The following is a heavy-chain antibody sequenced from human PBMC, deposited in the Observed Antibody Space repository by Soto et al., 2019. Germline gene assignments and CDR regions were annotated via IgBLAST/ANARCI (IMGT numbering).Heavy chain of an antibody. J-gene: IGHJ4*02. CDR2: ISYDGSNK. V-gene: IGHV3-30*18. D-gene: IGHD6-6*01. CDR1: GFTFSSYG. Sequence: QVQLVESGGGVVQPGRSLRLSCAASGFTFSSYGMHWVRQAPGKGLEWVAVISYDGSNKYYADSVKGRFTISRDNSKNTLYLQMNSLRAEDTAVYYCAKGDSISSPKGRLDYWGQGTLVTVSS. CDR3: AKGDSISSPKGRLDY.